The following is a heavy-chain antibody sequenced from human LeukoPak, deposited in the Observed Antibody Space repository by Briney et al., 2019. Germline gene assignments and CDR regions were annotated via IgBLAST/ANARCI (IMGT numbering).Heavy chain of an antibody. CDR3: AKDAGGSGRRRLDP. V-gene: IGHV3-30*02. J-gene: IGHJ5*02. Sequence: PGGSLRLSCAASGFTFSSYGMHWVRQAPGKGLEWVAFIRYDGSNKYYADSVKGRFTISRYNSKNTLYLQMNSLRAEDTAVYYCAKDAGGSGRRRLDPWGQGTLVTVSS. D-gene: IGHD1-26*01. CDR2: IRYDGSNK. CDR1: GFTFSSYG.